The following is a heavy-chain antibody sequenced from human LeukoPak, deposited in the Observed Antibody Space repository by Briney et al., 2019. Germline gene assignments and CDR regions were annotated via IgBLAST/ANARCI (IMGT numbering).Heavy chain of an antibody. V-gene: IGHV4-59*02. CDR3: ARGRNYYDTSGYYYEGDAFDI. Sequence: PSETLSLTCTVSGGSVSDYYWSWIRQSPGKGLEWIGYIYYTGTSYNPSLKSRVTISADTSKNQFSLNLSSVTAADTAVYYCARGRNYYDTSGYYYEGDAFDIWGQGTMVTVSS. D-gene: IGHD3-22*01. CDR1: GGSVSDYY. CDR2: IYYTGT. J-gene: IGHJ3*02.